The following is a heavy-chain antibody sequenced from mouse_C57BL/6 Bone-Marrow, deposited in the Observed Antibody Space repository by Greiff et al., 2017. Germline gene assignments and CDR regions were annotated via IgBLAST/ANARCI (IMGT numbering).Heavy chain of an antibody. Sequence: VQLQQSGAELVRPGASVKLSCTASGFNIKDDYMHWVKQRTEQGLEWIGWIDPENGDTEYASKFQGKATITADTSSNTAYLQLSSLTSEDTAVYYCARWPRGYWGQGTTLTVSS. CDR1: GFNIKDDY. V-gene: IGHV14-4*01. J-gene: IGHJ2*01. CDR2: IDPENGDT. CDR3: ARWPRGY. D-gene: IGHD2-3*01.